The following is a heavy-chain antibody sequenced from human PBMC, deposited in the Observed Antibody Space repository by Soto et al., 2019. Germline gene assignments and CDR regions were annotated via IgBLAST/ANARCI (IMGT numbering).Heavy chain of an antibody. D-gene: IGHD2-2*01. CDR1: GFTFSSYA. V-gene: IGHV3-23*01. J-gene: IGHJ5*02. Sequence: GGSLRLSCAASGFTFSSYAMSWVRQAPGKGLEWVSAISGSGGSTYYADSVKGRFTISRDNSKNTLYLQMNSLRAEDTAVYYCAKDPIPRRYCSSTSCSMWFDPWGQGTLVTVSS. CDR3: AKDPIPRRYCSSTSCSMWFDP. CDR2: ISGSGGST.